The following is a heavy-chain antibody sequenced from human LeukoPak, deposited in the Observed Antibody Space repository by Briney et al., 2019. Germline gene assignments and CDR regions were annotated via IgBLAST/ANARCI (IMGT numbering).Heavy chain of an antibody. J-gene: IGHJ4*02. V-gene: IGHV4-34*01. Sequence: SETLSLTCAVYGGSFSGYYWSWIRQPPGKGLEWIGEINHSGSTNYNPSLKSRVTMSVDTSKNQFSLKLSSVTAADTAVYYCARADAGVFDYWGQGTLVTVSS. CDR2: INHSGST. CDR1: GGSFSGYY. CDR3: ARADAGVFDY. D-gene: IGHD3-10*01.